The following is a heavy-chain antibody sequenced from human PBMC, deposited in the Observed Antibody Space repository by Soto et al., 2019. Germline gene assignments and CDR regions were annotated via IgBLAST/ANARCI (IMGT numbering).Heavy chain of an antibody. V-gene: IGHV4-39*01. J-gene: IGHJ5*02. D-gene: IGHD3-22*01. CDR3: ARQPYDSTGYYYGA. CDR1: GGSFSSSTYY. CDR2: MYSGGNT. Sequence: QLQLQESGPGLVKPSETLSLTCTVSGGSFSSSTYYWGWIRQPPGKGLEWIGSMYSGGNTYYNPSRKSRVTVFVDTPKSRFSLKLTSVTAADTAMYYCARQPYDSTGYYYGAWGQGTLVTVSS.